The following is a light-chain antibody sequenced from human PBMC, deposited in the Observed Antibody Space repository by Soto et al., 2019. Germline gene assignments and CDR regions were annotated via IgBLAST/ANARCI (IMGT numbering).Light chain of an antibody. CDR2: GAS. V-gene: IGKV3-15*01. CDR1: QSVTNN. Sequence: EIGLTQSPGTLSLSPGERATLSCRASQSVTNNLAWYQQKPGQAPRLLIYGASTRTIAIPARSSGSGSGTDFTLTISSLQSEDFAVYYCQQYNNWPRTFGQGTKVDIK. CDR3: QQYNNWPRT. J-gene: IGKJ1*01.